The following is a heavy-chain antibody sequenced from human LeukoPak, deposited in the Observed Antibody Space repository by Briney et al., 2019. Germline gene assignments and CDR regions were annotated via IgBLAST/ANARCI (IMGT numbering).Heavy chain of an antibody. CDR3: AGGGGHYNFVYGCP. J-gene: IGHJ4*02. CDR1: GYRFTEYY. D-gene: IGHD3-3*01. Sequence: ASVKVSCKASGYRFTEYYIHWFRQAPGQGLEWMGCINPNSGGTYYGQMFQGRVTMTRDTSISTAYMQLSSLRSDDTAVYYCAGGGGHYNFVYGCPWGQGTLATVSS. V-gene: IGHV1-2*02. CDR2: INPNSGGT.